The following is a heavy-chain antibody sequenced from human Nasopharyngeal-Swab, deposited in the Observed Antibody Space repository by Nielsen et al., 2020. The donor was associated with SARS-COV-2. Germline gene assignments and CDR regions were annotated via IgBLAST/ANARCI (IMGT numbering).Heavy chain of an antibody. CDR2: ISYSGST. J-gene: IGHJ3*02. D-gene: IGHD2-2*01. Sequence: GSLRLSCTVSGGSISSYYWSWIRQPPGKGMEWIGYISYSGSTNFNPSLESRVTISVDTSKNQFSLKLNSVTAADTAVYSCARFCTSASCYGLDAFDIWGRGTMVTVSS. CDR1: GGSISSYY. CDR3: ARFCTSASCYGLDAFDI. V-gene: IGHV4-59*01.